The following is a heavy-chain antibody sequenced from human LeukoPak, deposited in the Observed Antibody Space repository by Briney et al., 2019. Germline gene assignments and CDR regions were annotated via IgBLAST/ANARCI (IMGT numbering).Heavy chain of an antibody. CDR1: GDSISSGDYY. V-gene: IGHV4-61*02. D-gene: IGHD3-10*01. Sequence: SETLSLTCTVSGDSISSGDYYWSWIRQPAGKGLEWIGRISSSGSTNYNPSLKSRVTISVDTSKNQFSLKLSSVTAADTAVYYCARAYGSGSLDAFDIWGQGTMVTVSS. CDR2: ISSSGST. CDR3: ARAYGSGSLDAFDI. J-gene: IGHJ3*02.